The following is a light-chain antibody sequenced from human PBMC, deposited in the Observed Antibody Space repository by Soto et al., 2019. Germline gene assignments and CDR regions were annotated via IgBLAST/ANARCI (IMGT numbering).Light chain of an antibody. CDR1: NSNIGSNH. CDR2: GNN. Sequence: QSVLTQPPSASGTPGQRVAISCSGSNSNIGSNHVNWYQQLPGTAPKLLIYGNNQRPSGVPDRFSGSRSGTSASLAISGLQSEDEADYYCAAWDDSLNGHVVFGGGTKVTAL. V-gene: IGLV1-44*01. J-gene: IGLJ2*01. CDR3: AAWDDSLNGHVV.